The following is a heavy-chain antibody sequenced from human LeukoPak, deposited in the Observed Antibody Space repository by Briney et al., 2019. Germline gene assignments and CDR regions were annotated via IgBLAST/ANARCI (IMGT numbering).Heavy chain of an antibody. J-gene: IGHJ4*02. Sequence: GASVRVSCEASGYTFTVYYMHWGRQAPGQGVEWMGSINLHRGNTNYAQKFGGGVTMTRDTSISTAYMELSRLRSDETAMYYCVAQTKIAVPIFNYWGQEPVVTVSS. V-gene: IGHV1-2*02. D-gene: IGHD6-19*01. CDR2: INLHRGNT. CDR1: GYTFTVYY. CDR3: VAQTKIAVPIFNY.